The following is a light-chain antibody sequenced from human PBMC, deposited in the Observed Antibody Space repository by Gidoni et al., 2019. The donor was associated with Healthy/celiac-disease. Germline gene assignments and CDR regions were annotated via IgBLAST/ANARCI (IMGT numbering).Light chain of an antibody. CDR3: QQSNSTPYT. CDR2: AAS. J-gene: IGKJ2*01. V-gene: IGKV1-39*01. CDR1: QSISCS. Sequence: DIQMTQPPSSLSASVGDRVTITCRASQSISCSLNWYQQKPGKALKLLIYAASSVQSGVPSRFSGSGSGTDFTLTISSLQPEDFATYYCQQSNSTPYTFXQXTKLEIK.